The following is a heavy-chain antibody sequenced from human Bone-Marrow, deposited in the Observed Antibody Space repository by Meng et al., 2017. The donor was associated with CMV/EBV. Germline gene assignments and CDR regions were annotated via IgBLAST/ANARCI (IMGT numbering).Heavy chain of an antibody. CDR3: ARALGDIGLDY. J-gene: IGHJ4*02. CDR1: GRTFSIYA. D-gene: IGHD5-12*01. Sequence: QWVQLGGRDTTTGSSVKLCRKASGRTFSIYAISWVRQAPGQGLECMGGIIPIFGTANYAQKFQGRVTITADESTSTAYMELSSLRSEDTAVYYCARALGDIGLDYWGQGTLVTVSS. CDR2: IIPIFGTA. V-gene: IGHV1-69*12.